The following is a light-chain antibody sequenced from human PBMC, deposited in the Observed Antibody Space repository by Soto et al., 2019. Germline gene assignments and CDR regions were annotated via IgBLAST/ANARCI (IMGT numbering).Light chain of an antibody. V-gene: IGKV3D-15*01. CDR3: QQYNSYSPGT. J-gene: IGKJ1*01. Sequence: EIVMTQSPVTLSVSPGERVTLSCRASQSVSSNLAWYQQKPGQAPSLLIYGAFTRATGIPDRFSGGGAGTDFTLTISSLQPDDFATYYCQQYNSYSPGTFGQGTKVDI. CDR2: GAF. CDR1: QSVSSN.